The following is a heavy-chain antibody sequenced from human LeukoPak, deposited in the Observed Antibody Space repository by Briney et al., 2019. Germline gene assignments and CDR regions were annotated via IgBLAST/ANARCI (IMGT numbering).Heavy chain of an antibody. D-gene: IGHD6-19*01. CDR2: IYYSGST. Sequence: SETLSLTCTVSGGSMSSYYWSWIRQPPGKGLEWIGYIYYSGSTNYNPSLKSRVTISVDTSKNQFSLKLSSVTAADTAVYYCARSRGWLTKLYFDYWGQGTLVTVSS. V-gene: IGHV4-59*08. J-gene: IGHJ4*02. CDR3: ARSRGWLTKLYFDY. CDR1: GGSMSSYY.